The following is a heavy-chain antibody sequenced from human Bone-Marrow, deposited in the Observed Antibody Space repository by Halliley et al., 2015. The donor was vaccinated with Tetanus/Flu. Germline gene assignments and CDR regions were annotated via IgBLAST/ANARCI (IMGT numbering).Heavy chain of an antibody. CDR2: RNTGNGNT. D-gene: IGHD2-8*02. J-gene: IGHJ3*01. V-gene: IGHV1-3*04. Sequence: EFMVTRNTGNGNTKYSQTFQNRRTITTDTTATTVYMELINLRYEDTFVYYCARSHGWWAFDFWGQGTMVTVSS. CDR3: ARSHGWWAFDF.